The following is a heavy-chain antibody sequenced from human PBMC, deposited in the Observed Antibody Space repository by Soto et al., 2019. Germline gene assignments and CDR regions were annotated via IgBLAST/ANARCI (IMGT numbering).Heavy chain of an antibody. CDR3: ASGVNIKLDHYGVDV. J-gene: IGHJ6*02. CDR1: GYTFTSYD. CDR2: MNPNNGHT. D-gene: IGHD2-15*01. Sequence: QVQLVQSGAEVKKPGASVEVSCKASGYTFTSYDINWVRQATGQGLEWMGWMNPNNGHTGFALKFQGRVSMTRNTSISTAYMELSSLRSDDTAVYYCASGVNIKLDHYGVDVWGQGSTVTVSS. V-gene: IGHV1-8*01.